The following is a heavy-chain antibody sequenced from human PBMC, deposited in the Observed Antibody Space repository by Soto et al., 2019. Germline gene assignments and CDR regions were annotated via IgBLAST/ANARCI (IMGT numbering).Heavy chain of an antibody. Sequence: QVQLVQSVAEVKKPGSSVKVSCKASGGTFSSYSINWVRQAPGQGLEWMGEIIPIFGTANYAKKFQGRVTITADESTSTAYVELSSLRSEDTAVYYCARDGGRHSGGIDYWCQGTLVTVSS. CDR3: ARDGGRHSGGIDY. D-gene: IGHD1-26*01. CDR2: IIPIFGTA. J-gene: IGHJ4*02. V-gene: IGHV1-69*01. CDR1: GGTFSSYS.